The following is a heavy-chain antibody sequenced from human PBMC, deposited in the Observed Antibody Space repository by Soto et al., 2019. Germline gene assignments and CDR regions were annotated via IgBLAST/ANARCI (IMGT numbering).Heavy chain of an antibody. J-gene: IGHJ2*01. Sequence: PSETLSLTCAISGDSIGNFYWSWIRQPAGKGLESLGRLSASGRTNYSPSLQSRVTMSLYRSKNRFSLRLTSVSAADTAVYFCARGIGRYFDIWGRGTLVTVSS. CDR3: ARGIGRYFDI. V-gene: IGHV4-4*07. CDR1: GDSIGNFY. CDR2: LSASGRT.